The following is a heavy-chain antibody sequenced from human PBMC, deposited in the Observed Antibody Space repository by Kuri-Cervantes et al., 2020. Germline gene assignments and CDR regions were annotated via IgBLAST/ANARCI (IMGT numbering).Heavy chain of an antibody. CDR2: IYYSGST. CDR3: ARWMGPRFDP. D-gene: IGHD5-24*01. Sequence: SETLPLTCTVSGGSISSYYWSWIRQPPGKGLEWIGSIYYSGSTYYNPSLKSRVTISVDTSKNQFSLKLSSVTAADTAVYYCARWMGPRFDPWGQGTLVTVSS. V-gene: IGHV4-59*05. J-gene: IGHJ5*02. CDR1: GGSISSYY.